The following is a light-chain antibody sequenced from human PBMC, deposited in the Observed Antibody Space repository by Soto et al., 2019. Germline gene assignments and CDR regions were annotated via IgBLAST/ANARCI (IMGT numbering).Light chain of an antibody. CDR3: QCWGTGMRV. CDR2: LNSDGSH. J-gene: IGLJ3*02. V-gene: IGLV4-69*01. CDR1: SGHSSYA. Sequence: QLVLTQSPSASASLGASVKLTCTLSSGHSSYAIAWHQQQPEKDPRYLMKLNSDGSHSKGDGSPDRFSGSSSGAERYLTISSRQSEDEAGYCGQCWGTGMRVFGGGTKLTVL.